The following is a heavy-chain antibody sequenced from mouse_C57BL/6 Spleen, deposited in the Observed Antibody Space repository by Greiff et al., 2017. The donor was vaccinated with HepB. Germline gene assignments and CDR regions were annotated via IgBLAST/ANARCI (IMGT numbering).Heavy chain of an antibody. CDR1: GYSITSGYY. V-gene: IGHV3-6*01. Sequence: EVQLQESGPGLVKPSQSLSLTCSVTGYSITSGYYWNWIRQFPGNKLEWMGYISYDGSNNYNPSLKNRISITRDTSKNQFFLKLNSVTTEDTATYYCAREGYGSSYYWYFDVWGTGTTVTVSS. J-gene: IGHJ1*03. CDR3: AREGYGSSYYWYFDV. CDR2: ISYDGSN. D-gene: IGHD1-1*01.